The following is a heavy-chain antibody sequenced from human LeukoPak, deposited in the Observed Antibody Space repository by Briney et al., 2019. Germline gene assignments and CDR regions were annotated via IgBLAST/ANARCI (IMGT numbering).Heavy chain of an antibody. CDR1: GGSISSYY. CDR2: IYYSGSN. Sequence: SETLSLTCTASGGSISSYYWSWIRQPPGKGLEWIGYIYYSGSNNYNPSLKSRVTISVDTSKNQLSLKLSTVTAADTAVYYCARGYFDWLPDYWGQGTLVTVSS. CDR3: ARGYFDWLPDY. V-gene: IGHV4-59*01. J-gene: IGHJ4*02. D-gene: IGHD3-9*01.